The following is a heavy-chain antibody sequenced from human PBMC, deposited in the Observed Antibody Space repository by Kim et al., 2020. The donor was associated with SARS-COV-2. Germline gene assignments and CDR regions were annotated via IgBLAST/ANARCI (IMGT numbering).Heavy chain of an antibody. CDR1: GITVSSNY. J-gene: IGHJ3*01. CDR2: IYGGGRT. D-gene: IGHD3-22*01. CDR3: ASSNYCDLHWGAFDL. Sequence: GGSLRLSCAASGITVSSNYMSWVRQAPGKGLEWVSSIYGGGRTDYADSVKGRFTISRDNSKNNLYLQLKSLLDADTAVYYCASSNYCDLHWGAFDLWGRG. V-gene: IGHV3-66*01.